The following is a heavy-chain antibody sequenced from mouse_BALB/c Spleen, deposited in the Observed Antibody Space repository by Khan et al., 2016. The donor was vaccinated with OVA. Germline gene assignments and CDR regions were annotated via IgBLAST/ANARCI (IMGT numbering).Heavy chain of an antibody. CDR1: GYTFTSNT. V-gene: IGHV1-4*01. J-gene: IGHJ4*01. CDR3: ARRTTGYAMDY. Sequence: VQRQQSGAELSRPGASVKMSCKASGYTFTSNTMHWVKQRPGQGLEWIGYINPRSDYTIYSQKFKDKATLTADISSSTAYMQLSSLTSDDSAVYYCARRTTGYAMDYWGQGTSVTVSS. D-gene: IGHD2-14*01. CDR2: INPRSDYT.